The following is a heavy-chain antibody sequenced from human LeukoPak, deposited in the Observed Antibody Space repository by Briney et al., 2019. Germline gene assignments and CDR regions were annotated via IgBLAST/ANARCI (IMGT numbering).Heavy chain of an antibody. D-gene: IGHD2-2*01. J-gene: IGHJ4*02. CDR1: GGTFSSYA. V-gene: IGHV1-69*04. CDR3: ARGYCSSTSCYGVLDY. Sequence: SVKVSCKASGGTFSSYAISWVRQAPGQGLEWMGRFIPILGIANYAQKFQGRVTITADKSTSTAYMELSSLRSEDTAVYYCARGYCSSTSCYGVLDYWGQGTLVTVSS. CDR2: FIPILGIA.